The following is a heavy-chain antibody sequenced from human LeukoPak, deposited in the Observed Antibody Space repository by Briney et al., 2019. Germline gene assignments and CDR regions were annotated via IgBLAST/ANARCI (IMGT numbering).Heavy chain of an antibody. V-gene: IGHV3-23*01. D-gene: IGHD6-19*01. CDR1: GFTFNNYA. J-gene: IGHJ4*02. CDR2: ISVSGGST. Sequence: PGGSLRLSCAASGFTFNNYAMSWVRQAPGKGLEWVSAISVSGGSTYYADSVKGRFTISRDNSKNTLYLQMESLRAEDTAVYYCAKRIAVVGPYFDYWGQGTLVTVSS. CDR3: AKRIAVVGPYFDY.